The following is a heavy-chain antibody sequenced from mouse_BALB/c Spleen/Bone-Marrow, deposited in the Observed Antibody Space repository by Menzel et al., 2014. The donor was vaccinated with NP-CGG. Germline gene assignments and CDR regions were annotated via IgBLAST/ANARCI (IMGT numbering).Heavy chain of an antibody. Sequence: QVQLQQPGPELVKPGTSVRISCKPSGYTFTSYYIHWVKQRPGQGLEWIGWIYPGNVDTKYNEKLKGKATLTADKSSSTAYMQLSSLTSEDSAVYFCARETRYGNYVDYFDYWGQGTTLTVSS. V-gene: IGHV1S56*01. CDR2: IYPGNVDT. D-gene: IGHD2-10*02. J-gene: IGHJ2*01. CDR3: ARETRYGNYVDYFDY. CDR1: GYTFTSYY.